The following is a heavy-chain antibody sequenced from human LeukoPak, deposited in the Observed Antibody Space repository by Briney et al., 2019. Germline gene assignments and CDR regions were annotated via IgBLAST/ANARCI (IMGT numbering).Heavy chain of an antibody. CDR1: GFPFSSYA. Sequence: GGPLRLSCSASGFPFSSYAMHWVRQVPGKGLEWVSRINNDGSSTTYADSVKGRFTISRDNAKNTLFLQMNSLRAEDTAVYYCIRDLELVYYDTSAYEYWGQGNLVTVSS. J-gene: IGHJ4*02. D-gene: IGHD3-22*01. CDR2: INNDGSST. V-gene: IGHV3-74*01. CDR3: IRDLELVYYDTSAYEY.